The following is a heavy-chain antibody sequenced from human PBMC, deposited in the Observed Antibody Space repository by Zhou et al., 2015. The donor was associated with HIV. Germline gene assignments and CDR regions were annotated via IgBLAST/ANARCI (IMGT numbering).Heavy chain of an antibody. Sequence: QVQLVQSGAEVKKPGSSVKVSCKASGGTFSSYTISWVRQAPGQGLEWMGRIIPILGIANYAQKFQGRVTITADKSTSTAYMELSSLRSEDTAVYYCARVGLGYDFWSGYVTAAMDVWGKGTTVTVSS. CDR1: GGTFSSYT. V-gene: IGHV1-69*02. D-gene: IGHD3-3*01. CDR3: ARVGLGYDFWSGYVTAAMDV. J-gene: IGHJ6*03. CDR2: IIPILGIA.